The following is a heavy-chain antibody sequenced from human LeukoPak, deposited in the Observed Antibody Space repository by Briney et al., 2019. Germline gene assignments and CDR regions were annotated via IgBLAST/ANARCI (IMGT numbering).Heavy chain of an antibody. CDR2: MNPNSGNT. V-gene: IGHV1-8*01. D-gene: IGHD3-10*01. Sequence: ASVKVSCKASGYTFTSYDINRVRQATGQGLEWMGWMNPNSGNTGYAQKFQGRVTMTRNTSISTAYMELSSLRSEDTAVYYCARADRRGFYGSGSYYFDYWGQGTLVTVSS. CDR3: ARADRRGFYGSGSYYFDY. J-gene: IGHJ4*02. CDR1: GYTFTSYD.